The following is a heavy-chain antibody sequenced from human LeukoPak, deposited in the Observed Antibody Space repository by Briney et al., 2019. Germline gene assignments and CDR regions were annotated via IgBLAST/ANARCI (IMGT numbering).Heavy chain of an antibody. V-gene: IGHV3-7*01. CDR3: ARGPDYFDTRGYGSYLQY. Sequence: GGSLRLSCAASGFTFSNYWMSWVRQAPGKGLEWVANIKPDGSEKYYVDSVKGRFTISRDNAENLLHLQMNSLRAEDTAVYYCARGPDYFDTRGYGSYLQYWGQGALVTVSA. CDR1: GFTFSNYW. J-gene: IGHJ1*01. CDR2: IKPDGSEK. D-gene: IGHD3-22*01.